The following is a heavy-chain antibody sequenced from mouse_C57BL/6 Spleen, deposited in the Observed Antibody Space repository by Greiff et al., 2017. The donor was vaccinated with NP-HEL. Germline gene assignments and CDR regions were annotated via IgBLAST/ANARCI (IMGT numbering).Heavy chain of an antibody. CDR2: INPSSGYT. CDR1: GYTFTRYW. J-gene: IGHJ4*01. Sequence: VQGVESGAELAKPGASVKLSCKASGYTFTRYWMHWVKQRPGQGLEWIGYINPSSGYTKYNQKFKDKATLTADKSSSPAYMQLSSLTYEDSAVYYCARSDYYGSSYGAMDYWGQGTSVTVSS. V-gene: IGHV1-7*01. CDR3: ARSDYYGSSYGAMDY. D-gene: IGHD1-1*01.